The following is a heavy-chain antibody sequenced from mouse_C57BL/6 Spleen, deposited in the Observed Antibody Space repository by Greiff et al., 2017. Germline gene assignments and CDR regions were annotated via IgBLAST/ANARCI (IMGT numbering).Heavy chain of an antibody. CDR1: GFTFSSYA. Sequence: VQLKESGGGLVKPGGSLTLSCAASGFTFSSYAMSWVRQTPEKRLEWVATISDGGSYTYYPDNVKGRFTISRDNAKNNLYLQMSHLKSEDTAMYYCARDNGSSYGWYFDVWGTGTTVTVSS. J-gene: IGHJ1*03. V-gene: IGHV5-4*01. CDR3: ARDNGSSYGWYFDV. CDR2: ISDGGSYT. D-gene: IGHD1-1*01.